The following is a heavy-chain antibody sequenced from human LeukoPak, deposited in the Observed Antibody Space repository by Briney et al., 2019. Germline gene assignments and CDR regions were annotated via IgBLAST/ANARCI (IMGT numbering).Heavy chain of an antibody. CDR2: IYTSGST. D-gene: IGHD3-22*01. CDR3: AKEKYYYDSSGYYYAPFDY. CDR1: GGSISSYY. V-gene: IGHV4-4*07. Sequence: SETLSLTCTVSGGSISSYYWSWIRQPAGKGLEWIGRIYTSGSTNYNPSLKSRVTVSADTSKNQFSLNLSSVTAADTAVYYCAKEKYYYDSSGYYYAPFDYWGQGTLVTVSS. J-gene: IGHJ4*02.